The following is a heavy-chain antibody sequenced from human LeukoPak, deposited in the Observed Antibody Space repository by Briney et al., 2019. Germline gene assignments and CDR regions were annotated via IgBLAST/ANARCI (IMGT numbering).Heavy chain of an antibody. CDR3: ARGNPAGYSKTDY. D-gene: IGHD6-13*01. CDR2: ISSSSSTI. CDR1: GFTFSSYS. V-gene: IGHV3-48*04. Sequence: GGSLRLSCAASGFTFSSYSMNWVRQAPGKGLEWVSYISSSSSTIYYADSVKGRFTISRGNAKNSLYLQMNSLRAEDTAVYYCARGNPAGYSKTDYWGQGTLVTVSS. J-gene: IGHJ4*02.